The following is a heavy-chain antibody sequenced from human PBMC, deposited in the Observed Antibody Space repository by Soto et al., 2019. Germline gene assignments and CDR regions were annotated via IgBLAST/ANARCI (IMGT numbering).Heavy chain of an antibody. J-gene: IGHJ4*02. V-gene: IGHV4-59*01. D-gene: IGHD3-9*01. CDR2: IYYSVST. Sequence: SETLSLTCTVSGGSISRYYWSWVRQPPGKGLEWFGYIYYSVSTNYNPSLKSRVTISVDTSKNQFSLKLSSVTAADTAVYYCARGPRENILTGYYKPSYFDYWGQGTLVTVSS. CDR3: ARGPRENILTGYYKPSYFDY. CDR1: GGSISRYY.